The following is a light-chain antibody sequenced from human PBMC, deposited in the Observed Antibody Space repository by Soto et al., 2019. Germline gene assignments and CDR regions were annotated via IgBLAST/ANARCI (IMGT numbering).Light chain of an antibody. Sequence: EIVMTQSPATLSVSPGEEATLSCRASQSVSSSLAWYQQKPGQAPRLLIYGASTRATGVPARFSGSGSGTEFTLTINSLQSEDFAVYYCQQYNNWPPYTFGLGTKLEIK. CDR3: QQYNNWPPYT. J-gene: IGKJ2*01. CDR1: QSVSSS. CDR2: GAS. V-gene: IGKV3-15*01.